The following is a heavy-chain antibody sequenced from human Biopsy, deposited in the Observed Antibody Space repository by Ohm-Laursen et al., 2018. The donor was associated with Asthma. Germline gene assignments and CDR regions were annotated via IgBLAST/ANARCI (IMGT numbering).Heavy chain of an antibody. Sequence: TLSLTCPVSGGSISSGGYYWSWIRQHPGKGLEWIGYIYYSGSTYYNPSLKSRVTISVDTSKNQFSLKLSSVTAADTAVYYWARGIGLSGYDFWSGYSATPNWFDPWGQGTLVTVSS. CDR3: ARGIGLSGYDFWSGYSATPNWFDP. CDR2: IYYSGST. J-gene: IGHJ5*02. V-gene: IGHV4-31*03. CDR1: GGSISSGGYY. D-gene: IGHD3-3*01.